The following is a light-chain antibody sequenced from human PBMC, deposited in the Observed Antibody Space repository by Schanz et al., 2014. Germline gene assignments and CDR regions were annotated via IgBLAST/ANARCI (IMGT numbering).Light chain of an antibody. CDR2: EVS. CDR3: AAWDDSLNGWV. Sequence: QSALTQPASVSGSPGQSITISCTGTSSDVGGFNYVSWFQQHPGKAPKLMIYEVSKRPSGVPDRFSGSKSGNTASLTVSGLQAEDEADYYCAAWDDSLNGWVFGGGTKVTVL. J-gene: IGLJ3*02. CDR1: SSDVGGFNY. V-gene: IGLV2-8*01.